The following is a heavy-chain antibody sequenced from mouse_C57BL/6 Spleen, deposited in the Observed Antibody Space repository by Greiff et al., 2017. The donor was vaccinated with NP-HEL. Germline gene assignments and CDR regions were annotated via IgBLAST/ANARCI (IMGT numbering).Heavy chain of an antibody. Sequence: EVKVVESGGGLVQPGGSLSLSCAASGFTFTDYYMSWVRQPPGKALEWLGFIRNKANGYTTEYSASVKGRFTISRDNSQSILYLQMNALRAEDSATYYCARWNHYYGSSSDYWGQGTTLTVSS. D-gene: IGHD1-1*01. CDR3: ARWNHYYGSSSDY. J-gene: IGHJ2*01. CDR2: IRNKANGYTT. CDR1: GFTFTDYY. V-gene: IGHV7-3*01.